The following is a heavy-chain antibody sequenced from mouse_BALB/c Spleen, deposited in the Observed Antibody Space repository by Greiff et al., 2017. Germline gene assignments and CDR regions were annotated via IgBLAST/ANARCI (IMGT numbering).Heavy chain of an antibody. J-gene: IGHJ2*01. Sequence: LVKTGASVKISCKASGYSFTGYYMHWVKQSHGKSLEWFGYISCYNGATSYNQKFKGKATFTVDTSSSTAYMQFNSLTSEDSAVYYCARELTGTSFDYWGQGTTLTVSS. CDR1: GYSFTGYY. CDR2: ISCYNGAT. CDR3: ARELTGTSFDY. V-gene: IGHV1S34*01. D-gene: IGHD4-1*01.